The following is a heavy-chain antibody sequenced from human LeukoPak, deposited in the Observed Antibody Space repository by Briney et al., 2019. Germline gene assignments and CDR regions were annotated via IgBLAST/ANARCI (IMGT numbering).Heavy chain of an antibody. Sequence: SETLSLTCTVSGGSISSYYWSWIRPPPGKGLEWIGYIYYSGSTNYNPSLKSRVTISVDTSKNQFSLKLSSVTAADTAVYYCARYKMDYGDYYYFDYWGQGTLVTVSS. CDR2: IYYSGST. CDR3: ARYKMDYGDYYYFDY. J-gene: IGHJ4*02. V-gene: IGHV4-59*01. CDR1: GGSISSYY. D-gene: IGHD4-17*01.